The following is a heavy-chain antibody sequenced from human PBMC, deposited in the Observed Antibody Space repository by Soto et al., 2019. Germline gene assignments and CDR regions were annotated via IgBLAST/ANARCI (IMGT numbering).Heavy chain of an antibody. J-gene: IGHJ4*02. V-gene: IGHV1-3*01. CDR3: ARVVGGFGEWKRQFDY. D-gene: IGHD3-10*01. CDR1: GYTFTSYA. Sequence: QVQLVQSGAEVKKPGASVKVSCKASGYTFTSYAMHWVRQAPGQRLEWMGWINAGNGNTKYSQKFQGRVTITRDTYASSAYMELSSLSSEDKAVSYCARVVGGFGEWKRQFDYWGQGTMVTVSS. CDR2: INAGNGNT.